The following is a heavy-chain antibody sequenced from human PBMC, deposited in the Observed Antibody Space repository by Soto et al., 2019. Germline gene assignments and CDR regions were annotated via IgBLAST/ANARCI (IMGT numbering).Heavy chain of an antibody. CDR3: ANPIPKTGTTFGF. J-gene: IGHJ4*02. CDR1: GFTFSNCA. Sequence: QLLESGGGFVQPAGSLRLSCVASGFTFSNCAMALVRQAPGEGLEWVSAISGSGDDTFYADSMKGRFTISRDNSKDTLYLQINSLRAEDTAVYYCANPIPKTGTTFGFWGQGTLVNVSS. D-gene: IGHD1-1*01. CDR2: ISGSGDDT. V-gene: IGHV3-23*01.